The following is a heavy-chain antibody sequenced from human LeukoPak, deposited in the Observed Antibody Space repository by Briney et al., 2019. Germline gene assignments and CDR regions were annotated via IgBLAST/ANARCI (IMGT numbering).Heavy chain of an antibody. V-gene: IGHV4-4*02. CDR1: GGSISGSNW. Sequence: PSGTLSLTCAVSGGSISGSNWWSWVRQPPGKGLEWIGEIYHGGSTNYNPSLKSRVTISVDKSKNQFSLKLSSVTAADTAVYYCARDRYYDILTGIFDYWGQGTLVTVSS. J-gene: IGHJ4*02. D-gene: IGHD3-9*01. CDR3: ARDRYYDILTGIFDY. CDR2: IYHGGST.